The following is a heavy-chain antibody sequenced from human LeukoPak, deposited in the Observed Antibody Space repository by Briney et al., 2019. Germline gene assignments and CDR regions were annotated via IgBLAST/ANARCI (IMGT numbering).Heavy chain of an antibody. V-gene: IGHV1-18*01. CDR3: ARELHVERDDY. CDR1: GYTFTSYG. Sequence: ASVKVYCKASGYTFTSYGISWVRQAPGQGLEWMGWISAYNGNTNYAQKLQGRVTMSTDTVTSTAYMELRSLRSDDAAVYYCARELHVERDDYWGQGTLVTVSS. CDR2: ISAYNGNT. J-gene: IGHJ4*02. D-gene: IGHD1-1*01.